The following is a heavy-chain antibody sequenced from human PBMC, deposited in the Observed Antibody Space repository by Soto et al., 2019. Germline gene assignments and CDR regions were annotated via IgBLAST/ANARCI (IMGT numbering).Heavy chain of an antibody. CDR2: VSVIGDNT. CDR1: GFTLSTND. CDR3: AKGGWLDD. D-gene: IGHD6-19*01. V-gene: IGHV3-23*01. Sequence: EVQLLESGGGLVQPGGSLRLSCAASGFTLSTNDMSWARQAPGKGLEWVSAVSVIGDNTYYADSVKGRFTISRDNSKSTLDLQMNSLRAEDTAVYYCAKGGWLDDWGQGTLVTVSS. J-gene: IGHJ4*02.